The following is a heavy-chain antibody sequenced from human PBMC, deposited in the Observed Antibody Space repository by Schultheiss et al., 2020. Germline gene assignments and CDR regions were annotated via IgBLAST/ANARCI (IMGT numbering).Heavy chain of an antibody. CDR2: ISSGSGTI. CDR1: GFSFRDYS. V-gene: IGHV3-48*02. Sequence: GESLKISCAASGFSFRDYSMNWVRQAPGKGLEWLSYISSGSGTIYYANSVKGRFTISRDNAENSLYLQMNSLRDEDTAVYYCASTTTSWNFDNWGQGTLVTVSS. CDR3: ASTTTSWNFDN. J-gene: IGHJ4*02. D-gene: IGHD1-26*01.